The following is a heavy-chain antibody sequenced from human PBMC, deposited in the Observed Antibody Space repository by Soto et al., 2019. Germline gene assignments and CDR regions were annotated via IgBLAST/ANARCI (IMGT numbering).Heavy chain of an antibody. Sequence: EVQLVESGGGLLQPGRSLRLSCAASGFTCDDDAMHWVRQAPGKGLEWVSGMSWNSGTIAYADSVKVRFTVSRDNAKNSLYLQMNSLRADDTSVYYCAKDIRRGFSSAWGDWGQGALVTVSS. D-gene: IGHD6-19*01. V-gene: IGHV3-9*01. CDR2: MSWNSGTI. CDR3: AKDIRRGFSSAWGD. CDR1: GFTCDDDA. J-gene: IGHJ4*02.